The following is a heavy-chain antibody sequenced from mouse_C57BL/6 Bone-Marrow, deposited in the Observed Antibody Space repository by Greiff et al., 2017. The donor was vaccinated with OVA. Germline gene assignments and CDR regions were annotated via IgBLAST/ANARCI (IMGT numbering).Heavy chain of an antibody. CDR2: IDPNSGGT. Sequence: QVHVKQPGAELVKPGASVKLSCKASGYTFTSYWMHWVKQRPGRGLEWIGRIDPNSGGTKYNEKFKSKATLTVDKPSSTAYMQLSSLTSEDSAVYYCAITTVVATKYFDVWGTGTTVTVSS. CDR1: GYTFTSYW. V-gene: IGHV1-72*01. CDR3: AITTVVATKYFDV. D-gene: IGHD1-1*01. J-gene: IGHJ1*03.